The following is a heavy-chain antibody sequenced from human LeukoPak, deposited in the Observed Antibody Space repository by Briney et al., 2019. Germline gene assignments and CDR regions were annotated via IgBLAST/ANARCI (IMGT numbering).Heavy chain of an antibody. CDR2: SKSEVEGGPT. D-gene: IGHD4-17*01. Sequence: GGPLRLSCAASGFTLLSAWMTWVRQAPAKGLEGVGRSKSEVEGGPTDYAAPVKDRFTISRDDSKTILYLQMSSLKTDDTAVYYCATEPPPYGDFPGLDDWGQGALVTVAS. V-gene: IGHV3-15*01. CDR3: ATEPPPYGDFPGLDD. CDR1: GFTLLSAW. J-gene: IGHJ4*02.